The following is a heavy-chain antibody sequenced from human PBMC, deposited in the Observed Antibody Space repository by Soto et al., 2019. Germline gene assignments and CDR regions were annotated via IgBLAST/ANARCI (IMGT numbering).Heavy chain of an antibody. CDR2: MNPNSGNR. Sequence: ASVKVSCKASGYTFTRYDINWVRQATGQGVEWMGWMNPNSGNRGYAQKFQGRVTMTRNTSISTAYMELSSLRSDDTAVYYCPRMCSGGSCYSYYYYGMALWAQGTTVTVS. J-gene: IGHJ6*02. CDR1: GYTFTRYD. V-gene: IGHV1-8*01. D-gene: IGHD2-15*01. CDR3: PRMCSGGSCYSYYYYGMAL.